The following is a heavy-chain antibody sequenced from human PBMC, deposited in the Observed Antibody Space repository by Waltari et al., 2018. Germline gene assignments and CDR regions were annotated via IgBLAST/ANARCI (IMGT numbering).Heavy chain of an antibody. V-gene: IGHV3-9*01. CDR1: GFTFEEYA. CDR2: SSWDSGTV. CDR3: VKGTLGYGSGIHCQTYSMDV. J-gene: IGHJ6*03. Sequence: EGQLVESGGGLEQPGRSLRLSCAASGFTFEEYAMHWVRQAPGKGLEWVAGSSWDSGTVGYANSAQGRFIISRNNAKNSLFLEMNSLSPRATALYYCVKGTLGYGSGIHCQTYSMDVWGKGTTVTVSS. D-gene: IGHD2-15*01.